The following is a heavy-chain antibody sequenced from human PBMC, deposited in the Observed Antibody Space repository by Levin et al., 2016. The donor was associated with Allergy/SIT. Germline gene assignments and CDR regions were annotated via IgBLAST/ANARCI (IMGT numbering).Heavy chain of an antibody. V-gene: IGHV3-30*03. CDR3: ARGGSGWDDDY. Sequence: GGSLRLSCAASGFTFSSYGMHWVRQAPGKGLEWVAVISYDGSNKYYADSVKGRFTISRDNAKNSLYLQMNSLRAEDTAVYYCARGGSGWDDDYWGQGTLVTVSS. J-gene: IGHJ4*02. CDR1: GFTFSSYG. D-gene: IGHD6-19*01. CDR2: ISYDGSNK.